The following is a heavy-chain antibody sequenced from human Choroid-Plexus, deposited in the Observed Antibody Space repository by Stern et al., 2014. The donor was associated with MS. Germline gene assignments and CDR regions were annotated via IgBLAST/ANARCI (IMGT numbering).Heavy chain of an antibody. J-gene: IGHJ5*02. CDR2: VSYDGSNK. CDR3: AKDRQYLTYFFDH. D-gene: IGHD2/OR15-2a*01. V-gene: IGHV3-30*18. Sequence: VHLVESGGGVVQPGRPLRLSCVASGFTFGSCAMHWVRQAPGQGLGWVAGVSYDGSNKYYADSVKGRFTISRDNSQNTLYMQMSSLRPEDTAVYYCAKDRQYLTYFFDHWGQGSLVTVSS. CDR1: GFTFGSCA.